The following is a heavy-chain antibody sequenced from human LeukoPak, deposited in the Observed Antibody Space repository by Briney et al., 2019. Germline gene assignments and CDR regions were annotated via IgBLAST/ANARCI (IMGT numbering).Heavy chain of an antibody. Sequence: GGSLRLSCAASGFTFSTYAMHWVRQAPGKGLEWVAVISNDATKKYYADSVKGRFTISRDDSKNTLYLQMNSLRAEDTAVYYCARDPNWGSGYWGQGTLVTVSS. CDR3: ARDPNWGSGY. J-gene: IGHJ4*02. CDR1: GFTFSTYA. V-gene: IGHV3-30*03. D-gene: IGHD7-27*01. CDR2: ISNDATKK.